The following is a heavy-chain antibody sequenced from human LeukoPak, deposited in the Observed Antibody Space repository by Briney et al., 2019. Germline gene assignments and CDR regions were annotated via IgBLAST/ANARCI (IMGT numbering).Heavy chain of an antibody. D-gene: IGHD3-9*01. CDR2: IYYDGSKR. Sequence: TGGSLRLSCAASGFSFSNYDMHWVRQASGKGLEWVAVIYYDGSKRYYADSVKGRFTISRDNSKKILYLQMSSLRAEDTAVYYCATCARDVLTRYYGGDLYYLDSWGQGTLVTVSS. J-gene: IGHJ4*02. V-gene: IGHV3-33*01. CDR3: ATCARDVLTRYYGGDLYYLDS. CDR1: GFSFSNYD.